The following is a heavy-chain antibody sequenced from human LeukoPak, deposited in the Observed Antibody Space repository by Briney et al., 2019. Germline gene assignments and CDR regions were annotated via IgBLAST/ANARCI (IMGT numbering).Heavy chain of an antibody. Sequence: GGSLRLSCAASGFTFSSYGMHWVRQAPGKGLEWVTFIRYDGSHQYYADSVKGRFTISRDNSRNTLYLEMNSLRPEDTAVYYCAKGWIELANKWNYSPFDHWGQGTLVTVSS. J-gene: IGHJ4*02. CDR2: IRYDGSHQ. CDR1: GFTFSSYG. CDR3: AKGWIELANKWNYSPFDH. D-gene: IGHD1-7*01. V-gene: IGHV3-30*02.